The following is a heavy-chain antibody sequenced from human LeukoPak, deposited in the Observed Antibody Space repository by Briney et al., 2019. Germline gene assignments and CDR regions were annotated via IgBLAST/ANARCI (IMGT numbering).Heavy chain of an antibody. V-gene: IGHV4-59*01. CDR2: IYCIGSP. CDR1: GLSLSRYY. CDR3: AGTPDFWTPYRGVY. J-gene: IGHJ4*02. Sequence: PSETLLLTCSFSGLSLSRYYWSSIRPPPRPGLDWIRHIYCIGSPNYNPPLTTRLPISVHASRNHFSPEPRSVTAADTAVYHCAGTPDFWTPYRGVYWGQGPLVTVSS. D-gene: IGHD3-3*01.